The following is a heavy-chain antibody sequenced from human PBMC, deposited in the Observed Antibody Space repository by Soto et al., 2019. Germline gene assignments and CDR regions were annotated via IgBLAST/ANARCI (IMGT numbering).Heavy chain of an antibody. Sequence: PGESLKISCKGSGYSFTSYWIGWVRQMPGKGLEWMGIIYPGDSDTRYSPSFQGQVTISADKSISTAYLQWSSLKASDTAVYYCARPTLAGWTGTTAMNYGMDFWGQGTKVTVSS. CDR3: ARPTLAGWTGTTAMNYGMDF. CDR2: IYPGDSDT. D-gene: IGHD1-7*01. J-gene: IGHJ6*02. CDR1: GYSFTSYW. V-gene: IGHV5-51*01.